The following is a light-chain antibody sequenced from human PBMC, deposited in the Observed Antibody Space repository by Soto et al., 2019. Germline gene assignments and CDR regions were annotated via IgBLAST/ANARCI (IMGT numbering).Light chain of an antibody. CDR2: GAS. CDR3: QHYDYLPL. V-gene: IGKV1-33*01. Sequence: DIQMTQSPSSVSASVGDRVTIACHASQDIGTFLNWYQHKPGKAPKLVIYGASNLDTGVPSRFSGSGSGTDFTFTISPLQPEDFATYYCQHYDYLPLFGPGTKVDI. CDR1: QDIGTF. J-gene: IGKJ3*01.